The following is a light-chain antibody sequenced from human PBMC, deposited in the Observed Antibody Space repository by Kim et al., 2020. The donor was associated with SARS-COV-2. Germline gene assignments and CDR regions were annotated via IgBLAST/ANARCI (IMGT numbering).Light chain of an antibody. Sequence: GRPEQTASITCSGDKLGDKNVFWEKQKPGQSPVLVIYEDTKRPSGIPERCSGSNSGNTATLTISGTQAMDEADYYCQAWDSSNVVFGGGTQLTVL. CDR3: QAWDSSNVV. CDR1: KLGDKN. V-gene: IGLV3-1*01. CDR2: EDT. J-gene: IGLJ2*01.